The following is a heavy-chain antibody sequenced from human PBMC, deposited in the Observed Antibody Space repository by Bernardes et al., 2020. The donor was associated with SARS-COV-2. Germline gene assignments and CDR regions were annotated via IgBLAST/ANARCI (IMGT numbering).Heavy chain of an antibody. CDR3: AYYWADY. V-gene: IGHV3-23*01. D-gene: IGHD3-10*01. Sequence: VGSLRLSCAASGFTFSSHVMNWVRQAPGKGLEWVSVISTSGGGTYYADSVKGRFTISRDNSKNTLYLQMNSLRAEDTAVYYCAYYWADYWGQGTLVTVSS. J-gene: IGHJ4*02. CDR1: GFTFSSHV. CDR2: ISTSGGGT.